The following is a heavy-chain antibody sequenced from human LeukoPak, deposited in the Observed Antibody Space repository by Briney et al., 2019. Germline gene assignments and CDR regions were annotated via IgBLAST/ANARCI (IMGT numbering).Heavy chain of an antibody. CDR1: GFTFSNYG. V-gene: IGHV3-30*18. CDR3: AKEGTAQISTWYDY. Sequence: GGSLRLSCATSGFTFSNYGMHWVRQAPGKGLEWVAVVSYEGKSQYYADSVRGRFTISRDNSKNTLYLQMNSLSGEDAAVYYCAKEGTAQISTWYDYWGQGTLVTVSS. D-gene: IGHD6-13*01. CDR2: VSYEGKSQ. J-gene: IGHJ4*02.